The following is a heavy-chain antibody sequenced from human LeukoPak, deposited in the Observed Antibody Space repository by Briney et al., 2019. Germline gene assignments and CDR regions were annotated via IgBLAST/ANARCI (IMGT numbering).Heavy chain of an antibody. V-gene: IGHV3-30*04. J-gene: IGHJ4*02. D-gene: IGHD1-26*01. CDR1: GFSFDSYA. CDR2: ISDDGRNQ. Sequence: GGSLRLSCAASGFSFDSYALHWVRQAPGKGLEWMALISDDGRNQYYADPVKGRFTISRDNSKNTLYLQLNSLRTEDTAVYYCARDDGGNSGTFVDYWGQGTLVTVSS. CDR3: ARDDGGNSGTFVDY.